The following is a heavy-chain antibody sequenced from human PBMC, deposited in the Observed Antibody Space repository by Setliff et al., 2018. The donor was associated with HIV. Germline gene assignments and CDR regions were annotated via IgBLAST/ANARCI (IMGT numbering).Heavy chain of an antibody. D-gene: IGHD6-19*01. Sequence: GGSLRLSCGASGFTFRDYLMIWVRQAPGKGLECVANINRDGTEKYYVDSVKGRFTISRDNAKNSLYLQMNSLTAEDTAVYYCARDYGGMTSGWYLSSVFDFWGQGTLVTVSS. CDR1: GFTFRDYL. CDR3: ARDYGGMTSGWYLSSVFDF. CDR2: INRDGTEK. J-gene: IGHJ4*02. V-gene: IGHV3-7*01.